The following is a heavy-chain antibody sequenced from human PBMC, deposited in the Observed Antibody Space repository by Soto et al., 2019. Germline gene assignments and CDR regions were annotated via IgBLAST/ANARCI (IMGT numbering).Heavy chain of an antibody. Sequence: VASVKVSCTAIGYIFTSHYIHWVRQAPGQGLEWMGTIYPGGVNIGYAQKLQGRVTMTTDTSTSTAYMELRSLRSDDTAVYYCARDLHGDPYYWGQGTLVTVSS. V-gene: IGHV1-46*01. CDR2: IYPGGVNI. D-gene: IGHD4-17*01. CDR3: ARDLHGDPYY. CDR1: GYIFTSHY. J-gene: IGHJ4*02.